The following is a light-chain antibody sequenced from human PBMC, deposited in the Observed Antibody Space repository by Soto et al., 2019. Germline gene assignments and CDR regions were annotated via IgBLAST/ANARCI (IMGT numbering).Light chain of an antibody. CDR3: QQRHMWPIT. CDR1: QSVSSY. V-gene: IGKV3-11*01. J-gene: IGKJ5*01. CDR2: DAS. Sequence: EIVLTPSPATLSLSPGERATLCCRASQSVSSYLAWYQQKPGQAPRLLIYDASNRATGIPARFSGSGSGTDFTLTISSLEPEDSAVYYCQQRHMWPITFGQGTRLEI.